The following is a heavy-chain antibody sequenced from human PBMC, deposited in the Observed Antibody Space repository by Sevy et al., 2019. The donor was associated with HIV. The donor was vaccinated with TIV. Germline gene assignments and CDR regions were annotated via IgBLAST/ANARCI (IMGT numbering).Heavy chain of an antibody. CDR1: GYTFTGYY. Sequence: ASVKVSCKASGYTFTGYYMHWLRQAPGQGLEWMGWINPNSGGTNYAQKFQGRVTMTRDTSISTAYMELSRLRSDDTAVYYCARLDILRYFDWLLGDYYGMDVWGQGTTVTVSS. CDR2: INPNSGGT. D-gene: IGHD3-9*01. V-gene: IGHV1-2*02. J-gene: IGHJ6*02. CDR3: ARLDILRYFDWLLGDYYGMDV.